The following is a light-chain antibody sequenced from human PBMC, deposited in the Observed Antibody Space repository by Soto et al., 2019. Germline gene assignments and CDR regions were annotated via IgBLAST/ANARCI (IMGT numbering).Light chain of an antibody. CDR1: QGISSY. CDR3: QQVNVYPST. CDR2: DAS. V-gene: IGKV1-9*01. Sequence: EIQMAQTTSTLSASVGDRVTITCRASQGISSYLGWYQQKPGKAPNLLIYDASTLHSGVPSRFSGGGSGTDFTLTISSLQPEDFATYYCQQVNVYPSTFGGGTKV. J-gene: IGKJ4*01.